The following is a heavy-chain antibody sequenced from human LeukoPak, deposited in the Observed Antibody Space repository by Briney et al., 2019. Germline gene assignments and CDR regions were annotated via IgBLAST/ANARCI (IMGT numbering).Heavy chain of an antibody. Sequence: GGSLRLSCAASGFTFSSYTMHWVRQAPGKGLEHVSAIGSNGGSTYHANSVKGRFIITRDNSKNTLYLQMGGLRAEDTAVYYCARDLGDGYNSADYWGQGTLVTVSS. V-gene: IGHV3-64*01. CDR3: ARDLGDGYNSADY. J-gene: IGHJ4*02. CDR2: IGSNGGST. CDR1: GFTFSSYT. D-gene: IGHD5-24*01.